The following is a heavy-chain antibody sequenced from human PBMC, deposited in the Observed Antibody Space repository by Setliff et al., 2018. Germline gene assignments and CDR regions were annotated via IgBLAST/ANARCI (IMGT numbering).Heavy chain of an antibody. Sequence: TLSLTCTVSGVSIRGFYWTWIRQSPKRGLEWLGYAFHTGKTDYNPSLMSRVIISIDMSREQFSLKLSPVTAADTAMCFCARGGYNSRSGYSAYYYDYWGQGALVTVSS. CDR2: AFHTGKT. CDR3: ARGGYNSRSGYSAYYYDY. CDR1: GVSIRGFY. D-gene: IGHD3-3*01. V-gene: IGHV4-59*03. J-gene: IGHJ4*02.